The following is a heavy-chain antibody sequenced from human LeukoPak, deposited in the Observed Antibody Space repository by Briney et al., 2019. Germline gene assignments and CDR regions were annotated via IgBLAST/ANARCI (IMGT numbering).Heavy chain of an antibody. Sequence: GGSLRLSCAASGFTFSNYDMHWVRQAPGQGLASVAVISYAGNNKYYADSVKGRFTISRDNSKNTLFLQMNSLRAEDTAVYYCARDLATVTYNFDYWGQGTLVTVSS. CDR1: GFTFSNYD. J-gene: IGHJ4*02. CDR3: ARDLATVTYNFDY. CDR2: ISYAGNNK. D-gene: IGHD4-17*01. V-gene: IGHV3-30*04.